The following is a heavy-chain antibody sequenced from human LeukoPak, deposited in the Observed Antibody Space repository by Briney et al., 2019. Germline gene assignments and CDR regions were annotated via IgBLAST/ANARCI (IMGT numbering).Heavy chain of an antibody. Sequence: SQTLSLTCTVSGGSISSGSYYWSWIRQPAGKGLEWIGRIYTSGSTNYNPSLKSRVTISVDTSKNQFSLKLSSVTTADTAVYYCARDPSVYYYMDVWGKGTTVTVFS. D-gene: IGHD5/OR15-5a*01. V-gene: IGHV4-61*02. CDR3: ARDPSVYYYMDV. CDR2: IYTSGST. CDR1: GGSISSGSYY. J-gene: IGHJ6*03.